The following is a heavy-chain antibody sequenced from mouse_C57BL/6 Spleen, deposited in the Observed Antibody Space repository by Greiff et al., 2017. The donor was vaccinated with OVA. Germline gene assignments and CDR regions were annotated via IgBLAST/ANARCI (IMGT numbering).Heavy chain of an antibody. V-gene: IGHV1-26*01. J-gene: IGHJ2*01. Sequence: VQLQQSGPELVKPGASVKISCKASGYTFTDYYMNWVKQSHGKSLEWIGDINPNNGGTSYNQKFKGKATLTVDKSSSTAYMELRSLTSEDSAVYYCARKRYNYDEGDDDWGKGTTLTVSS. D-gene: IGHD2-12*01. CDR2: INPNNGGT. CDR1: GYTFTDYY. CDR3: ARKRYNYDEGDDD.